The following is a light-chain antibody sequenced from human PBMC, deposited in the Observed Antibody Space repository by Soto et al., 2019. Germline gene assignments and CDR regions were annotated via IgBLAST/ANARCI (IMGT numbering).Light chain of an antibody. V-gene: IGKV3-20*01. J-gene: IGKJ5*01. CDR1: QSVSSNY. Sequence: EKVLTQAPGTLSLSPGERATLSCRASQSVSSNYLAWYQQKPGQAPRLLIYGASRRATGIPDRFSGSGSGTDFTLTINRLEPEDFAVYYCQQYGSSLITFGQGTRLEIK. CDR2: GAS. CDR3: QQYGSSLIT.